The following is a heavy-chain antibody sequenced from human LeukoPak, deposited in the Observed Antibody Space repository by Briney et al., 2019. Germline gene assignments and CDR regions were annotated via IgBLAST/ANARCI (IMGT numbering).Heavy chain of an antibody. CDR3: ARGFSGSYDY. Sequence: RGSLRLSCAASGFTFSSHWMNWVRQAPGKRLEWVANIKQDGSEEHYVDSVKGRFTISRDNAKNSLYLQMNSLRAEDTAVYYCARGFSGSYDYWGQGTLVTVSS. J-gene: IGHJ4*02. CDR2: IKQDGSEE. CDR1: GFTFSSHW. D-gene: IGHD1-26*01. V-gene: IGHV3-7*01.